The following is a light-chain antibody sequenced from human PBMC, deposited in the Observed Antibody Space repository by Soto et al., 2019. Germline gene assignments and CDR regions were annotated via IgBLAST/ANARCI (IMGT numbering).Light chain of an antibody. J-gene: IGKJ5*01. V-gene: IGKV3-20*01. CDR3: QQYGSSPQT. CDR1: QSVSSSY. CDR2: GAS. Sequence: EIVLTQSPGTLSLSPGERATLSCRASQSVSSSYLAWYQQKPGQAPRLLIYGASSRATGIPDRFSGSGSGTAFTLAISRLEPEDFEVYYCQQYGSSPQTFGQGTRLEIK.